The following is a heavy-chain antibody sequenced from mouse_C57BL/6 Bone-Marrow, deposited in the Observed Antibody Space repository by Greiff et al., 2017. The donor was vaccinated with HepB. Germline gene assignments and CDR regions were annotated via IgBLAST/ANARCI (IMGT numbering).Heavy chain of an antibody. Sequence: VQLQESGPELVKPGASVKISCKASGYAFSSSWMNWVKQRPGKGLEWIGRIYPGDGDTNYNGKFKGKATLTADKSSSTAYMQLSSLTSEDSAVYCCAIDSSGYNWFAYWGQGTLVTVSA. D-gene: IGHD3-2*02. CDR3: AIDSSGYNWFAY. J-gene: IGHJ3*01. CDR2: IYPGDGDT. CDR1: GYAFSSSW. V-gene: IGHV1-82*01.